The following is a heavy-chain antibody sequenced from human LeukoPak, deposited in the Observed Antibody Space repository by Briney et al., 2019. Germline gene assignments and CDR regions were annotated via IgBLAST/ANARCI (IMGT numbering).Heavy chain of an antibody. J-gene: IGHJ4*02. CDR2: IYHSGST. CDR3: ARGAIAPRLLSY. Sequence: PSETLSLTCSVSGYPITSGYYCGWIRQPPGKGLEWIGTIYHSGSTYYNPSLKSRVTISVDMSKNQLSLKMSSVTAADTAVYYCARGAIAPRLLSYWGQGTLVTVSS. CDR1: GYPITSGYY. D-gene: IGHD6-6*01. V-gene: IGHV4-38-2*02.